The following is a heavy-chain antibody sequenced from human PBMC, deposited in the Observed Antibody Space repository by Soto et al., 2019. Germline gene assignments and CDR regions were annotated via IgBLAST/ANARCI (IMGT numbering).Heavy chain of an antibody. V-gene: IGHV4-30-4*02. Sequence: PSDTLSLTCTVSGGSISSGDYYWSWIRQPPGKGLEWIGYIYYSGSTYYNPSLKSRVTISVDTSKNQFSLKLSSVTAAYTAVYYFAREFTYYYGSGSSYGMDVWGQGTTVTVSS. CDR3: AREFTYYYGSGSSYGMDV. CDR1: GGSISSGDYY. J-gene: IGHJ6*02. CDR2: IYYSGST. D-gene: IGHD3-10*01.